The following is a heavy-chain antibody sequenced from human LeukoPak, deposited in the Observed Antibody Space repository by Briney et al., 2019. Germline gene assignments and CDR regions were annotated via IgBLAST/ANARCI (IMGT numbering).Heavy chain of an antibody. CDR1: GGSFSSGSYS. D-gene: IGHD2-15*01. J-gene: IGHJ5*02. V-gene: IGHV4-61*09. Sequence: SETLSLTCTVSGGSFSSGSYSWTWIRQPAGKGLEWIGHIYISGRNNYNPSLKSRVTMLVDTSKNQFSLNLSSVTAADTAMYYCARVVGAVNSIRFDPWGQGTLVTVSS. CDR3: ARVVGAVNSIRFDP. CDR2: IYISGRN.